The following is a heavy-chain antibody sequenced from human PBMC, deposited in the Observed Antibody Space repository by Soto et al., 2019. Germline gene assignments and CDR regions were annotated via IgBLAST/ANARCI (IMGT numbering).Heavy chain of an antibody. CDR3: ASWLEREHAYDI. D-gene: IGHD6-19*01. V-gene: IGHV3-53*01. J-gene: IGHJ3*02. CDR1: GLTVRGKKY. CDR2: LYDVDGT. Sequence: PGGSLRLSCAALGLTVRGKKYITWVRRAPGKGLEWVSALYDVDGTYYADSAKGRFTISRDNSNNIIYLQMNSLGPDDTAVYYCASWLEREHAYDIWGLGTMVTVSS.